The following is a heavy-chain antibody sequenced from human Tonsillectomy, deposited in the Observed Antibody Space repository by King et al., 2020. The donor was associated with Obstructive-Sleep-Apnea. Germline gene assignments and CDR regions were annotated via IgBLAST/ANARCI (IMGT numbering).Heavy chain of an antibody. CDR1: GFTFSSYT. Sequence: EVQLVESGGGLVTPGESLRLSCAASGFTFSSYTMNWVRQAPGKGLEWVSSISSSSNYIYYADSMKGRFTISRDNAKNSLYLQMNSLGAEDTAVYHCARGSFGEFSYIDFWGQGTLVTVSS. D-gene: IGHD3-10*01. CDR2: ISSSSNYI. CDR3: ARGSFGEFSYIDF. V-gene: IGHV3-21*01. J-gene: IGHJ4*02.